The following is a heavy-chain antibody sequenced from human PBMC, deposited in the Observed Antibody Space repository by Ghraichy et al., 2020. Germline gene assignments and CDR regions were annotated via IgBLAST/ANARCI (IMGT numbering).Heavy chain of an antibody. Sequence: SQTLSLTCPVSTDSLSDYYWSWIRQSPGKGLNWIGYIYYNGGSNYSPSLKSRVTISIDTSKNHLSLKLASVTAADTAIYYCARGPRASAWLDSWGQGTLVTVSS. J-gene: IGHJ4*02. CDR1: TDSLSDYY. CDR2: IYYNGGS. D-gene: IGHD6-19*01. CDR3: ARGPRASAWLDS. V-gene: IGHV4-59*01.